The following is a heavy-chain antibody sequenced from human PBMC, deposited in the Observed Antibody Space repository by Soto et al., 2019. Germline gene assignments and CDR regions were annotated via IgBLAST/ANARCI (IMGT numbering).Heavy chain of an antibody. D-gene: IGHD3-10*01. CDR2: IYYSGST. CDR1: GGPISSYY. J-gene: IGHJ4*02. CDR3: ARVRSGNPDY. Sequence: SQTVSLTXTVSGGPISSYYWSWLRQPPGKGLEWIGYIYYSGSTNYHPSLKSRVTISVDTSKNQFSLRLSSLTAADTAVYYCARVRSGNPDYWGQGTLVTVSS. V-gene: IGHV4-59*01.